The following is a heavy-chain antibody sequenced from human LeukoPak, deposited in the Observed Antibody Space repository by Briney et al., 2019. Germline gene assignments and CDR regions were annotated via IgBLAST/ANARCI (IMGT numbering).Heavy chain of an antibody. Sequence: ASVKVSCKASGYTFTGYYMHWVRQAPGQGLEWMGWINPNSGGTNYAQKFQGRVTMTRDTSISTAYMELSRLRSDDSAVYYCARGPPYYYYYYMDVWGKGTTVTVS. J-gene: IGHJ6*03. V-gene: IGHV1-2*02. CDR3: ARGPPYYYYYYMDV. CDR2: INPNSGGT. CDR1: GYTFTGYY.